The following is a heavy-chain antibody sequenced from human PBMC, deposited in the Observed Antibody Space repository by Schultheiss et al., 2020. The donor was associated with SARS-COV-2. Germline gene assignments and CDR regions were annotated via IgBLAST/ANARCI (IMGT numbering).Heavy chain of an antibody. J-gene: IGHJ6*02. Sequence: SETLSLTCAVYGGSFSGYYWSWIRQPPGKGLEWIGYIYYSGSTNYNPSLKSRVTISVDTSKNQFSLKLSSVTAADTAVYYCRTTYYYYGMDVWGQGTTVTVSS. CDR3: RTTYYYYGMDV. CDR1: GGSFSGYY. CDR2: IYYSGST. V-gene: IGHV4-59*12. D-gene: IGHD1-7*01.